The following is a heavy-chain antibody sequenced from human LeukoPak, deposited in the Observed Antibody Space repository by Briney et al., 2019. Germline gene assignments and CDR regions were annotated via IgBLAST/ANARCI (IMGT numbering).Heavy chain of an antibody. Sequence: GGSLRLSCAASGFTFSSYAMSWVRQAPGKGLEWVSAISGSGGSTYYADSVKGRFTISRGNSKNTLYLQMNSLRAEDTAVYYCARELDYVLYGMDAWGQGTTVTVSS. J-gene: IGHJ6*02. V-gene: IGHV3-23*01. D-gene: IGHD2/OR15-2a*01. CDR2: ISGSGGST. CDR3: ARELDYVLYGMDA. CDR1: GFTFSSYA.